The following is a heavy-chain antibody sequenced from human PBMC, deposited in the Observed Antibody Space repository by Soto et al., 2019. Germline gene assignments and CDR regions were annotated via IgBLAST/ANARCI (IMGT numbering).Heavy chain of an antibody. CDR1: GGSINYNSYH. J-gene: IGHJ4*02. V-gene: IGHV4-39*02. Sequence: QLQLQESGPGLVKPSETLSLTCSVSGGSINYNSYHWGWIRQPPVQGLAWIGSIFYTGTTFYNPSLENRVTMSVDPSKNSFSLHLTSVTAADTAVYFCARLVVVAPVANVWGQGTLVTVSS. CDR2: IFYTGTT. CDR3: ARLVVVAPVANV. D-gene: IGHD2-2*01.